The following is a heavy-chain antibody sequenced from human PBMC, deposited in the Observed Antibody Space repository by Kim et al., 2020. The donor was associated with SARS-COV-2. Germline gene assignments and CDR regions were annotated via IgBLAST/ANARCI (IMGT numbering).Heavy chain of an antibody. D-gene: IGHD3-22*01. CDR3: ARAMRVASGMGAFDI. Sequence: QTFQGRVTITADESTSTADMELRSLRSRDTAVYYCARAMRVASGMGAFDIWGQGTMVTVSS. V-gene: IGHV1-69*01. J-gene: IGHJ3*02.